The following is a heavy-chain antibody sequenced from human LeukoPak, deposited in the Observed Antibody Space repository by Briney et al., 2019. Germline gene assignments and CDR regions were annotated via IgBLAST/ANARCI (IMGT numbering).Heavy chain of an antibody. CDR2: LVGSGGTT. D-gene: IGHD3-22*01. CDR3: AKGITMLVGYGMDV. J-gene: IGHJ6*02. Sequence: GGSLRLSCAASEFTFSSYAMSWVRQAPGKGLEWVSGLVGSGGTTYHADSVKDRFTISRDNSKNTLYLQMNSLRAEDTAVYYCAKGITMLVGYGMDVWGQGTTVTVSS. CDR1: EFTFSSYA. V-gene: IGHV3-23*01.